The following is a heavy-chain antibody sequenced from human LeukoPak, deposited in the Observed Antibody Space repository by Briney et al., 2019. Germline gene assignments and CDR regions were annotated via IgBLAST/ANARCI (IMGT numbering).Heavy chain of an antibody. D-gene: IGHD6-13*01. CDR1: GGSISTFY. CDR2: TYYSGST. J-gene: IGHJ4*02. V-gene: IGHV4-59*01. Sequence: KASETLCLTCTVSGGSISTFYWGWIRQPPGKGLEWIGYTYYSGSTNYNPSLKSRLTISVDTSKNQFSMKLNSVTAADTAVYYCARSYFIAAAGLDYWGQGTLVTVSS. CDR3: ARSYFIAAAGLDY.